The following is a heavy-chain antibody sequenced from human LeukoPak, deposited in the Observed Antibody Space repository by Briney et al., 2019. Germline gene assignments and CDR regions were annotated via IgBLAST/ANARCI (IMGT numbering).Heavy chain of an antibody. Sequence: GGSLRLSCAASGFTFSSYEMNWVRQAPGKGLEWVSYISSSGSTIYYADSVKGRFTISRDNAKNSLYLQMNSLRAEDTAVYYCARNFLYGDYACFDYWGQGTLVTVSS. J-gene: IGHJ4*02. CDR1: GFTFSSYE. D-gene: IGHD4-17*01. CDR2: ISSSGSTI. CDR3: ARNFLYGDYACFDY. V-gene: IGHV3-48*03.